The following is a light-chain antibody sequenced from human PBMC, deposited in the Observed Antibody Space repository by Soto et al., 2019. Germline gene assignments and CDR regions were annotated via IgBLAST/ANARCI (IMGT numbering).Light chain of an antibody. CDR2: GNN. CDR1: SSNIGAGYD. CDR3: QSYDFSLSGYV. Sequence: QSVLTQPPSVSGAPGQRVTLSCTGSSSNIGAGYDVHWYQQLPGTAPRLLMYGNNNRPSGVPDRISGSKSGTSASLAITGLQAEDEADYYCQSYDFSLSGYVFGTGTKVTVL. V-gene: IGLV1-40*01. J-gene: IGLJ1*01.